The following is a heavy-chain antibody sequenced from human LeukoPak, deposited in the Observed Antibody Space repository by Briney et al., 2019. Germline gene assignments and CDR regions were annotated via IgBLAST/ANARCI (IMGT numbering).Heavy chain of an antibody. CDR1: GYSFISYW. V-gene: IGHV5-51*01. Sequence: GESLKISCKGSGYSFISYWIGWVRQMPGKGLEWMGIIYPGDSNTRYSQSFQGQVTISADNSISTAYLQWSSLKASDTAMYYCVRHVADYYYCYMDVWGKGTTVTVSS. J-gene: IGHJ6*03. CDR2: IYPGDSNT. CDR3: VRHVADYYYCYMDV.